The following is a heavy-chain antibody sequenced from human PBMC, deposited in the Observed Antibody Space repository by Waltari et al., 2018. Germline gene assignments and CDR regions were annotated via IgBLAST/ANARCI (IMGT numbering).Heavy chain of an antibody. D-gene: IGHD3-3*01. CDR2: MNPNSGNT. CDR1: GYTFTSYD. J-gene: IGHJ5*02. V-gene: IGHV1-8*01. Sequence: QVQLVQSGAEVKKPGASVKVSCKASGYTFTSYDINWVRQATGQGLEWMGWMNPNSGNTGYAQKFQGRGTMTRNTSISTAYMELSSLRSEDTAVYYCARGMVGLRSSYDFWSGYYPNWFDPWGQGTLVTVSS. CDR3: ARGMVGLRSSYDFWSGYYPNWFDP.